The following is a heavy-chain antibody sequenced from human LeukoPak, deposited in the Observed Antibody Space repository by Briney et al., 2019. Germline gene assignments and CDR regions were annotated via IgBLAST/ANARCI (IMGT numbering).Heavy chain of an antibody. J-gene: IGHJ5*02. CDR2: IKQDGSEK. CDR1: GFTFSSYW. Sequence: GGSLRLSCAASGFTFSSYWMSWVRQAPGKGLEWVANIKQDGSEKYYVDSVKGRFTISRDNAKNSLYLQMNSLRAEDTAVYYCAREKFGYSSGWPNWFDPWGQGTLVTVSS. CDR3: AREKFGYSSGWPNWFDP. D-gene: IGHD6-19*01. V-gene: IGHV3-7*01.